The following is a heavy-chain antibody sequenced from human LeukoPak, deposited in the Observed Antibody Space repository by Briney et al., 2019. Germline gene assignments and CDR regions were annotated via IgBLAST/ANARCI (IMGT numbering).Heavy chain of an antibody. J-gene: IGHJ6*02. V-gene: IGHV1-8*02. CDR1: GYTFTSYD. CDR2: MNPNSGNT. CDR3: ARDHLPHCSSTSCYTHYYGMDV. D-gene: IGHD2-2*02. Sequence: ASVKVSRKASGYTFTSYDINWVRQATGQGLEWMGWMNPNSGNTGYAQKFQGRVTMTRNTSIRTAYMELSSLRSEDTAVYYCARDHLPHCSSTSCYTHYYGMDVWGQGTTVTVSS.